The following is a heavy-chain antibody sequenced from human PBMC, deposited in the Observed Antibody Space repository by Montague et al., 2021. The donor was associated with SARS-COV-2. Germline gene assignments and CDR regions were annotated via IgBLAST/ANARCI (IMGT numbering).Heavy chain of an antibody. CDR2: INHSGST. D-gene: IGHD3-16*02. J-gene: IGHJ5*02. CDR1: GGSFSGYY. V-gene: IGHV4-34*01. Sequence: SETLSLTCAVCGGSFSGYYWSWIRQPPGKGLEWIGEINHSGSTNYNPSLKSRVTISVDTSKNQFSLKLSSVTAADTAVYYCARGYDYVWGSYRYLHWFDPWGQGTLVTVSS. CDR3: ARGYDYVWGSYRYLHWFDP.